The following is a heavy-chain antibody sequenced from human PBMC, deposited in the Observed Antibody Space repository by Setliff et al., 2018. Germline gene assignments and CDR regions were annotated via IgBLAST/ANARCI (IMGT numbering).Heavy chain of an antibody. D-gene: IGHD7-27*01. Sequence: SETLSLTCTVSGGSITNFYWNWIRQSPGKRLEWIGYIYSNGITNYNPSLKSRLTMSVETSKNQFSLHLSSLTAAETAVYYCARQPPLNWAIPFDLWG. CDR1: GGSITNFY. CDR2: IYSNGIT. CDR3: ARQPPLNWAIPFDL. J-gene: IGHJ3*01. V-gene: IGHV4-59*08.